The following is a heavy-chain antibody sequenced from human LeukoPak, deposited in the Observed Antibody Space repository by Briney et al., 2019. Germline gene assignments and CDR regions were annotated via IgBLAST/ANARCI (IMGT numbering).Heavy chain of an antibody. V-gene: IGHV1-2*06. D-gene: IGHD2-2*01. J-gene: IGHJ6*03. CDR2: INPNSGGT. CDR3: ARALLYSGVVPAAMLTYYYYMDV. CDR1: GYTFTGYY. Sequence: ASVKVSCKASGYTFTGYYMHWVRQAPGQGLEWMGRINPNSGGTNYAQKFQGRVTMTRDTSISTAYMELSRLRSDDTAVYYCARALLYSGVVPAAMLTYYYYMDVWGKGTTVTVSS.